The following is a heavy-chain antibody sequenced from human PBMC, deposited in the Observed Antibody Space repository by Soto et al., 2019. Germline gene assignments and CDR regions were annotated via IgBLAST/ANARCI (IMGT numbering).Heavy chain of an antibody. Sequence: SETLSLTCTVSGGSISSSSYYWGWIRQPPGKGLEWIGSIYYSGSTYYNPSLKSRVTISVDTSKNQFSLKLSSVTAADTAVYYCARVVPAAMVWGQGTLVTVSS. CDR1: GGSISSSSYY. V-gene: IGHV4-39*01. CDR2: IYYSGST. CDR3: ARVVPAAMV. J-gene: IGHJ4*02. D-gene: IGHD2-2*01.